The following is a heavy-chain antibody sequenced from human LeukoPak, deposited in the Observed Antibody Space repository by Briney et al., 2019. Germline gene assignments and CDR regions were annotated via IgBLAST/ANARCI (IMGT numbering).Heavy chain of an antibody. CDR1: GYSFILYG. CDR3: ARDDNYGIFVNVDY. D-gene: IGHD4-11*01. J-gene: IGHJ4*02. CDR2: ISTSTGDT. V-gene: IGHV1-18*01. Sequence: GASVKVSCKTSGYSFILYGISWVRQAPGQGPKWMGWISTSTGDTKYTQKFQGRVTLTTDTSTSTAYMELSSLRSDDTAVYYCARDDNYGIFVNVDYWGQGTLVTVSS.